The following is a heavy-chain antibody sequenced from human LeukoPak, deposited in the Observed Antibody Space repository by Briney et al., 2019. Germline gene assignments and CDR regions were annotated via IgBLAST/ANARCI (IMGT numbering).Heavy chain of an antibody. D-gene: IGHD3-22*01. V-gene: IGHV1-24*01. J-gene: IGHJ4*02. Sequence: VASVTVSCKVSGYTLTELSMHWVRQAPGKGLEWMGGFDPEDGETIYAQKFQGRVTMTEDTSTDTAYMELSSLRSEDTAVYYCATRPSRGYYYDSSVGPYFDYWGQGTLVTVSS. CDR2: FDPEDGET. CDR1: GYTLTELS. CDR3: ATRPSRGYYYDSSVGPYFDY.